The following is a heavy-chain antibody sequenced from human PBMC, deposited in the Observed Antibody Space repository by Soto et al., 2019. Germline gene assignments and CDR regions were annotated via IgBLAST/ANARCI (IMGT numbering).Heavy chain of an antibody. V-gene: IGHV1-8*01. J-gene: IGHJ6*02. CDR1: GYTFTSYD. Sequence: ASVKVSCKASGYTFTSYDINWVRQATGQGLEWMGWMNPNSGNTGYAQKFQGRVTMTRNTSISTAYMELSSLRSEDTAVYYCARRRAYYYDSSGYLYYYGMDVSGQGPTVTVSS. D-gene: IGHD3-22*01. CDR3: ARRRAYYYDSSGYLYYYGMDV. CDR2: MNPNSGNT.